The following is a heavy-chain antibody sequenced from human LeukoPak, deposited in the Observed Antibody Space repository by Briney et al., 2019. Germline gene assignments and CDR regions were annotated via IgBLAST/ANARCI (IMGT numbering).Heavy chain of an antibody. Sequence: SETLSLTCAVSGGSIRGSSYFWGWIRQPPGKGLEWIGSIYYSGNTYYNPSLKSRVTISVDTSKNQFSLKLSSVTAADTAVYYCARATTVVTPHYFDYWGQGTLVTVSS. V-gene: IGHV4-39*07. J-gene: IGHJ4*02. CDR3: ARATTVVTPHYFDY. D-gene: IGHD4-23*01. CDR1: GGSIRGSSYF. CDR2: IYYSGNT.